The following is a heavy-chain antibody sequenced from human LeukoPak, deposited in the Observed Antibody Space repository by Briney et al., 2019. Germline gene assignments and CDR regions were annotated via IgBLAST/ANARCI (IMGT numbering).Heavy chain of an antibody. CDR1: GFTFSSYA. D-gene: IGHD5-12*01. V-gene: IGHV3-23*01. J-gene: IGHJ3*02. Sequence: PGGSLRLSCAASGFTFSSYAMSWVRQAPGKGLEWVSAISGSGGSTYYADSVKGRFTISRDNSKNTLYLQMNSLRTEDTALYYCTRGYSGLSVYAFDIWGPGTMVTVSS. CDR2: ISGSGGST. CDR3: TRGYSGLSVYAFDI.